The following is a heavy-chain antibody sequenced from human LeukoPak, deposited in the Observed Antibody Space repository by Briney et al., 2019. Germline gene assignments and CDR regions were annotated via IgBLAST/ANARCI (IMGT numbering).Heavy chain of an antibody. CDR2: ISYDGSNK. CDR3: AKDRGVRWPYFDY. CDR1: GFTFSSYA. J-gene: IGHJ4*02. V-gene: IGHV3-30*04. D-gene: IGHD3-10*01. Sequence: GRSLRLSCAASGFTFSSYAMHWVRQAPGKGLEWVAVISYDGSNKYYADSVKGRFTISRDNSKNTLYLQMNSLRAEDTAVYYCAKDRGVRWPYFDYWGQGTLVTVSS.